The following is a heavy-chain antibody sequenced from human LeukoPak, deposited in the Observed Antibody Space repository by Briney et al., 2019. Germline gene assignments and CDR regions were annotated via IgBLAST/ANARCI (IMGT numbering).Heavy chain of an antibody. J-gene: IGHJ4*02. CDR1: GFTFSSYG. CDR3: ARDLTAVDSVGPLDY. CDR2: IWYDGSNK. V-gene: IGHV3-33*01. D-gene: IGHD6-19*01. Sequence: GGSQRLSCAASGFTFSSYGVHWVRQAPGKGLEWVAVIWYDGSNKYYADSVKGRFTISRDNSKNTLYLQMNSLRAEDTAVYYCARDLTAVDSVGPLDYWGQGTLVTVSS.